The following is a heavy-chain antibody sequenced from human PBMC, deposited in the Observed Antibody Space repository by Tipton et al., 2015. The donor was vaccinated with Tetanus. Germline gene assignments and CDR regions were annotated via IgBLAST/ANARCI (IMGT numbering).Heavy chain of an antibody. CDR1: GDPMNDFY. J-gene: IGHJ4*02. V-gene: IGHV4-59*01. CDR3: ARVPTNPLAVDRPTDY. CDR2: IFYSGNT. D-gene: IGHD6-19*01. Sequence: TLSLTCTVSGDPMNDFYWSWIRQPPGKGLEWIGHIFYSGNTDYNPSLKSRVTISVDTSRKQFSLRLSSVTAADTAVYYCARVPTNPLAVDRPTDYWGQGTLVTVSS.